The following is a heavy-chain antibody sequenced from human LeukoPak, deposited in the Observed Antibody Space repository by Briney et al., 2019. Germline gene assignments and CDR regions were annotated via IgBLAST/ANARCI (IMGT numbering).Heavy chain of an antibody. CDR3: ARHLDYGGPWAFDY. CDR1: GGSISSSSYY. D-gene: IGHD4-23*01. Sequence: PSETLSLTCTVSGGSISSSSYYWGWIRQPPGKGLEWIGSIYYSGSTYYNPSLKSRVTISVDTSKNQFSLKLSSVTAADTAVYYCARHLDYGGPWAFDYWGQGTLVTVSS. CDR2: IYYSGST. V-gene: IGHV4-39*01. J-gene: IGHJ4*02.